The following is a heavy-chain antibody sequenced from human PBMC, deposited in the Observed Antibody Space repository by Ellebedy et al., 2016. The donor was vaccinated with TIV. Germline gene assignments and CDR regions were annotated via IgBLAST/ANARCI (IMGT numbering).Heavy chain of an antibody. CDR3: ARDRYYYSSLDW. V-gene: IGHV1-2*02. Sequence: ASVKVSXXASGYSFPGYYIHWVRQAPGQGLEWMGWINPNSGGTNYAQKFQGRVTMTRDTSINTAYMELSRLRSDDTAVYYCARDRYYYSSLDWWGQGTLVTVSS. D-gene: IGHD3-22*01. CDR1: GYSFPGYY. CDR2: INPNSGGT. J-gene: IGHJ4*02.